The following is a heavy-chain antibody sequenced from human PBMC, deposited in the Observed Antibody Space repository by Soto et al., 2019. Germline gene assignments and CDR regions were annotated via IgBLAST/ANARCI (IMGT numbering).Heavy chain of an antibody. CDR3: ARGEQYSGRIFDY. J-gene: IGHJ4*01. D-gene: IGHD1-26*01. CDR1: GDSVSSTSTA. V-gene: IGHV6-1*01. Sequence: SQTLSLTCAISGDSVSSTSTAWSWIRQSPSRGLEWLGRTYYRSNWYYEYAVSVRGRITINPDTSKNQYSLQLNSVTPEDTAVYFCARGEQYSGRIFDYWGQGTLVTVS. CDR2: TYYRSNWYY.